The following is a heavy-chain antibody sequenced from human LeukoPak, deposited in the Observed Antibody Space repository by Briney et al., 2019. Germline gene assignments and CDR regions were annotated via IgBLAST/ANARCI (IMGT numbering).Heavy chain of an antibody. V-gene: IGHV4-34*01. CDR3: GRAGRFRWFDP. D-gene: IGHD3-10*01. CDR2: INHSGST. CDR1: GGSFSGYY. J-gene: IGHJ5*02. Sequence: SETLSLTCAVYGGSFSGYYWGWLRQPPGKGLEWIGEINHSGSTNYNPSLKSRVTISVDTSKNQFSLKLSSVTAADTAVYYCGRAGRFRWFDPWGQGTLVTVSS.